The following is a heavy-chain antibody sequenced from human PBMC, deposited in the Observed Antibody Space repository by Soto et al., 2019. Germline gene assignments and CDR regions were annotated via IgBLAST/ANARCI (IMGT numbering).Heavy chain of an antibody. CDR2: ISAYNGNT. V-gene: IGHV1-18*01. CDR1: GYTFTSYG. CDR3: ARDIVVVPAAMGDYYYGMDV. D-gene: IGHD2-2*01. Sequence: VASVKVSCKASGYTFTSYGISWVRQAPGQGLEWMGWISAYNGNTNYAQKLQGRVTMTTDTSTSTAYMELRSLRSDDTAVYYCARDIVVVPAAMGDYYYGMDVWGQGTTVTVSS. J-gene: IGHJ6*02.